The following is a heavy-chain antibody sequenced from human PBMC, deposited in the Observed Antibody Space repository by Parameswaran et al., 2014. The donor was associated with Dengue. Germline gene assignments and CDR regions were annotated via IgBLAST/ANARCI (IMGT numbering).Heavy chain of an antibody. J-gene: IGHJ4*02. CDR2: IYWDDDK. CDR3: AHRWFGELYGDYYFDY. Sequence: WIRQPPGKALEWLALIYWDDDKRYSPSLKSRLTITKDTSKNQVVLTMTNMDPVDTATYYCAHRWFGELYGDYYFDYWGQGTLVTVSS. V-gene: IGHV2-5*02. D-gene: IGHD3-10*01.